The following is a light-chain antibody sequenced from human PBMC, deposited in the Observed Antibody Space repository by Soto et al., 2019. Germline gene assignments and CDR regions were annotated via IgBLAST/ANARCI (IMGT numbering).Light chain of an antibody. V-gene: IGLV2-8*01. CDR2: DVN. CDR3: SSYAGTNVI. J-gene: IGLJ2*01. Sequence: QSVLTQPASVSGSPGQSISISCTGTSSDIGGYNYVSWYQQHPGKAPKLMIYDVNKRPSGVPDRFSGSKSGNTASLTVSGLQAEDEANYYCSSYAGTNVIFGGGTQLTVL. CDR1: SSDIGGYNY.